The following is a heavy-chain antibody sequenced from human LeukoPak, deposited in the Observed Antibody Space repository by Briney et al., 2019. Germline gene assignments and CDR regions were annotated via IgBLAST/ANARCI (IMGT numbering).Heavy chain of an antibody. Sequence: RSGGSLRLSCAASGFTFSSYAMSWVRQAPGKGLEWLSLISDSGESPSDADSAKGRFTISRDNSKSTVFLQMNSLRVEDTAVYYCAKSDCDSASCYTIDSWGQGTLVTVSS. CDR3: AKSDCDSASCYTIDS. CDR2: ISDSGESP. V-gene: IGHV3-23*01. D-gene: IGHD2-2*02. CDR1: GFTFSSYA. J-gene: IGHJ4*02.